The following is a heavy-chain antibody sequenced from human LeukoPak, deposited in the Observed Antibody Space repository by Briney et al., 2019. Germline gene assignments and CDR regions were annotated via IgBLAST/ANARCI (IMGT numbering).Heavy chain of an antibody. D-gene: IGHD3-10*01. J-gene: IGHJ4*02. CDR3: ARRHHFGFLDS. Sequence: GGSLRLSCAASGVMFPSYWMTWVRQAPGKGLEWVANIKQDGSEKYYVDSVKGRFTISRDNAENSVYLQMNSLRAEDTAVYYCARRHHFGFLDSWGQGTLVTVSS. CDR1: GVMFPSYW. V-gene: IGHV3-7*04. CDR2: IKQDGSEK.